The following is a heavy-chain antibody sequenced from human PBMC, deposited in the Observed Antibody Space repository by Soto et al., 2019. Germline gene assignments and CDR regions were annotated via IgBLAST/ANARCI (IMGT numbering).Heavy chain of an antibody. J-gene: IGHJ4*02. CDR1: GFTFSSYG. CDR2: ISYDGSNK. V-gene: IGHV3-30*18. D-gene: IGHD4-17*01. CDR3: AKECGDYYFDY. Sequence: GSLRLSCAASGFTFSSYGMHWVRQAPGKGLEWVAVISYDGSNKYYADSVKGRFTISRDNSKNTLYLQMNSLRAEGTAVYYCAKECGDYYFDYWGQGTLVTVSS.